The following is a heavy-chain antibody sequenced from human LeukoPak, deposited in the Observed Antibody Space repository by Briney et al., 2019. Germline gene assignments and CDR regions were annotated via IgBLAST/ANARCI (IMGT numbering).Heavy chain of an antibody. V-gene: IGHV3-33*01. J-gene: IGHJ3*02. CDR1: GFTFSSYG. CDR3: ARDSPGLRYFDWLPGAFDI. D-gene: IGHD3-9*01. Sequence: PGGSLRLSCAASGFTFSSYGMHWVRQAPGKGLEWVAAIWYDGSIQYYADSVKGRFTISRDNAKNSLYLQMNSLRAEDTAVYYCARDSPGLRYFDWLPGAFDIWGQGTMVTVSS. CDR2: IWYDGSIQ.